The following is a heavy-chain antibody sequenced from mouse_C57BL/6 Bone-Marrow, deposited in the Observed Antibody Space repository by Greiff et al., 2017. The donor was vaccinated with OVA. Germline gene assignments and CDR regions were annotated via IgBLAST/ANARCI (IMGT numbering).Heavy chain of an antibody. J-gene: IGHJ2*01. V-gene: IGHV1-39*01. CDR1: GYSFTDYN. Sequence: VQLQQSGPELVKPGASVKISCKASGYSFTDYNMNWVKQSNGKSLEWIGVINPNYGTTSYNQKFKGKAKLTVDQSSSTAYMQLNSLTSEDSAVYYCARGGEITTVVATDFDYWGQGTTLTVSS. D-gene: IGHD1-1*01. CDR3: ARGGEITTVVATDFDY. CDR2: INPNYGTT.